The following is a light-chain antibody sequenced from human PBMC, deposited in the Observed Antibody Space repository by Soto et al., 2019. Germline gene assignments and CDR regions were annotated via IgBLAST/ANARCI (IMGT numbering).Light chain of an antibody. CDR3: QQFDSKVWT. CDR1: QSVSRW. Sequence: DIQMTQSPSTLSASVGDTVTITCRASQSVSRWLNWYQQKPGKAPRLLIYEASNLESGVPMRFSGSGSGTEFVLTITRLPPADSATYYCQQFDSKVWTFGQGTRVEI. CDR2: EAS. J-gene: IGKJ1*01. V-gene: IGKV1-5*01.